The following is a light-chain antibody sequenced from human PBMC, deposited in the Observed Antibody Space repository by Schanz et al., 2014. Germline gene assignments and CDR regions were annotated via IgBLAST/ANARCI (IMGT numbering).Light chain of an antibody. CDR3: QQYGSS. CDR1: QSVNIKF. J-gene: IGKJ5*01. CDR2: SAS. Sequence: DIVLTQSPGTLSLSPGERATLSCRASQSVNIKFLAWYQQTPGQPHRLLIYSASSRATGVPDRFSGSESGTHVTLAISRLEPEDFAVYYCQQYGSSFGQGTRLEI. V-gene: IGKV3-20*01.